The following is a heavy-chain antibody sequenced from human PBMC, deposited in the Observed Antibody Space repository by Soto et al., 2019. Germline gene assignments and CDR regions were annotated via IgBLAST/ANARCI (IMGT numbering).Heavy chain of an antibody. D-gene: IGHD3-10*02. CDR1: GFIFINNG. Sequence: PGGSLRLSCVGSGFIFINNGIHCVRHTPGKGLEWVAFMSYDGSDTFYADSVKGRFTISRDNSKNTLFLHMSNLRAEDTAMYYCTIVRVADSALDHWGQGTLVTVSS. V-gene: IGHV3-30*02. CDR2: MSYDGSDT. J-gene: IGHJ4*02. CDR3: TIVRVADSALDH.